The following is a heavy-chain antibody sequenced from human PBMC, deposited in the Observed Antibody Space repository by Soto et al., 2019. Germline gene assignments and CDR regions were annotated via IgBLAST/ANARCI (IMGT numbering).Heavy chain of an antibody. CDR3: ARVRVYGDSNYLDY. Sequence: GGSLRLSCAASGFTFSPYYMNWVRQAPGKGLEWVSYISSGSSTIYYADSVKGRFTISRDNAKNSLYLQMNGLRDEDTAVYYCARVRVYGDSNYLDYWGQGTLVTVSS. J-gene: IGHJ4*02. CDR2: ISSGSSTI. CDR1: GFTFSPYY. D-gene: IGHD4-17*01. V-gene: IGHV3-48*02.